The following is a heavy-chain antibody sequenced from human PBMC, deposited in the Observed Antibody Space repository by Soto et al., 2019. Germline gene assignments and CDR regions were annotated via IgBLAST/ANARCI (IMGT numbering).Heavy chain of an antibody. CDR3: ATALRSGRRDLIYYYGMDV. D-gene: IGHD3-10*01. Sequence: VASVKVSCKASGYTFTGYYMHWVRQAPGQGLEWMGWINPNSGGTNYAQKLQGWVTMTRDTSISTAYMELSRLRSDDTAVYYCATALRSGRRDLIYYYGMDVWGQGTTVTVSS. J-gene: IGHJ6*02. V-gene: IGHV1-2*04. CDR2: INPNSGGT. CDR1: GYTFTGYY.